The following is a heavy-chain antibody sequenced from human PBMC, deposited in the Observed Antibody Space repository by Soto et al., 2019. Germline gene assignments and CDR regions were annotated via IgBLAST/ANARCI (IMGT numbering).Heavy chain of an antibody. J-gene: IGHJ4*02. Sequence: QVQLQESGPGLVKPAETLSLTCTSSTDSVSSYDWAWIRQPAGKGLEWIGHIYAHGVPTYNPSLKSRVTLSLDTSKNQVSQNRASGTAMDTAVYYCARAYGSGRTYDHWGQGTVVTVSS. D-gene: IGHD3-10*01. CDR2: IYAHGVP. V-gene: IGHV4-4*07. CDR3: ARAYGSGRTYDH. CDR1: TDSVSSYD.